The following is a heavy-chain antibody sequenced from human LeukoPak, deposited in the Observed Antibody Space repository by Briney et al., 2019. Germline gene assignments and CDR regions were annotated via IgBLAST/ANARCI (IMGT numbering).Heavy chain of an antibody. V-gene: IGHV3-21*04. CDR2: ISSSSSYI. J-gene: IGHJ6*03. CDR1: GFTFSSYS. Sequence: GGSLRLSCAASGFTFSSYSMNWVRQAPGKGLEWVSSISSSSSYIYYADSVKGRFTISRDNAKNSLYLQMNSLRAEDTALYYCARGNVEQWQSIAEEDYYYYYYMDVWGKGTTVTVSS. CDR3: ARGNVEQWQSIAEEDYYYYYYMDV. D-gene: IGHD6-19*01.